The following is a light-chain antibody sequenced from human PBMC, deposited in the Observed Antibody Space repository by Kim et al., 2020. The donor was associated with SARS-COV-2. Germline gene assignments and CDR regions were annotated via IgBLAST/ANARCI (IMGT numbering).Light chain of an antibody. CDR2: RTS. Sequence: ASVGDGVTITCRASQNITNWLAWYRQMPGKPPELLIYRTSTLENGVPSRFSGSGSGTNFTLTISSLQPDDFGTYYCQQYNSFSWAFGQGTKVEIK. V-gene: IGKV1-5*03. J-gene: IGKJ1*01. CDR1: QNITNW. CDR3: QQYNSFSWA.